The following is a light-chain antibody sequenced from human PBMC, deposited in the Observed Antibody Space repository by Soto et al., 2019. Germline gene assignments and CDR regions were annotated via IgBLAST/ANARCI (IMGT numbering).Light chain of an antibody. CDR1: QGISSY. CDR3: QQANSFPIT. V-gene: IGKV1-8*01. J-gene: IGKJ5*01. CDR2: AAS. Sequence: AIRMTQSPSSLSASTGDRVTITCRASQGISSYLVWYQQKPGKAPKLLIYAASSLQSGVPSRFSGSGFGTDFTLTIDSLQPEDFATYYCQQANSFPITFGQGTRLEIK.